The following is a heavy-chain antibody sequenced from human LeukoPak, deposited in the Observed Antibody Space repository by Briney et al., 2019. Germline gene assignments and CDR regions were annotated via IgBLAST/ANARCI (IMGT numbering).Heavy chain of an antibody. J-gene: IGHJ3*02. Sequence: SETLSLTCSVSGGSISSYYWSWIRQPPGKGLEWIGNIFYSGRPYYSPSLKSRVTISLDTSRNQFSLKLNSVTAADTAVYYCAKSNGYGLVDIWGQGTMVTVSS. V-gene: IGHV4-59*12. CDR1: GGSISSYY. CDR3: AKSNGYGLVDI. D-gene: IGHD3-10*01. CDR2: IFYSGRP.